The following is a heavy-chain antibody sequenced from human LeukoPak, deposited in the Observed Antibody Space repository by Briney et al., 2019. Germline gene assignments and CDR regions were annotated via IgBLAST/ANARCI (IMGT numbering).Heavy chain of an antibody. CDR3: AKGPVGELSSLNAFDI. Sequence: GGSLRLSCAASGFTFDNYALHWVRQAPGKGLEWVSGISWNSGSIAYADSVKGRFTISRDNARNSLYLQMNSLRAEDMALYYCAKGPVGELSSLNAFDIWGQGTMVTVSS. CDR1: GFTFDNYA. J-gene: IGHJ3*02. CDR2: ISWNSGSI. D-gene: IGHD3-16*02. V-gene: IGHV3-9*03.